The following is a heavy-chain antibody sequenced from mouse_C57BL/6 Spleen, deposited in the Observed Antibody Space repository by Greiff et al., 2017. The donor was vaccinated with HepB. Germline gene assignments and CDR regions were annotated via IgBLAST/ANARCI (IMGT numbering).Heavy chain of an antibody. D-gene: IGHD2-13*01. CDR3: AREGKNLTTRLAY. CDR2: IDPSDSYT. J-gene: IGHJ3*01. CDR1: GYTFTSYW. V-gene: IGHV1-69*01. Sequence: QLQQPGAELVMPGASVKLSCKASGYTFTSYWMHWVKQRPGQGLEWIGEIDPSDSYTNYNQKFKGKSTLTVDKSSSTAYMQLSSLTSEDSAVYYCAREGKNLTTRLAYWGQGTLVTVSA.